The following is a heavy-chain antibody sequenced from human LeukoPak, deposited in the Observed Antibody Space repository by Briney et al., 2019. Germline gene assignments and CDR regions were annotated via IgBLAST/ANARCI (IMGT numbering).Heavy chain of an antibody. V-gene: IGHV3-48*03. CDR3: ARTSAVVIGVTYYYYGMDV. CDR2: ISGSGGTI. Sequence: GGSLRLSCAASGFNFSSYEMNWVRKAPGKGLEWVSYISGSGGTIYYADSVKGRFTISRDNAKNSLYLQLNSLRAEDTAVYYCARTSAVVIGVTYYYYGMDVWGPGTTVTVSS. CDR1: GFNFSSYE. D-gene: IGHD3-22*01. J-gene: IGHJ6*02.